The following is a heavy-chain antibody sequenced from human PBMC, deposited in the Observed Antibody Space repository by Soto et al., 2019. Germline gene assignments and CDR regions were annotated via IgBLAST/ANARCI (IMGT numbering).Heavy chain of an antibody. V-gene: IGHV3-74*01. CDR2: INSDGSST. J-gene: IGHJ6*02. Sequence: PGGSLRLSCAASGFTFSSYWMHWVRQAPGKGLVWVSRINSDGSSTSYADSVKGRFTISRDNAKNTLYLQMNSLRAEDTAVYYCARGLGSHYGYYYGMDVWGQGTTVTVSS. CDR1: GFTFSSYW. CDR3: ARGLGSHYGYYYGMDV. D-gene: IGHD1-26*01.